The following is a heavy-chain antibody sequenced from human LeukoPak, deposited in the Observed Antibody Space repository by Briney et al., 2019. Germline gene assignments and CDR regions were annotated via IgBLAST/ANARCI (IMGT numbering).Heavy chain of an antibody. Sequence: AGGSLRLSCAASGFTFSSYSMNWVRQAPGKGLEWVSYISSGSSYKYYADLVKGRFTISRDNAKNSLYLQMNSLRAEDTAVYYCARIRYSSSFGDWGQGTLVTVSS. D-gene: IGHD6-13*01. V-gene: IGHV3-21*01. J-gene: IGHJ4*02. CDR2: ISSGSSYK. CDR1: GFTFSSYS. CDR3: ARIRYSSSFGD.